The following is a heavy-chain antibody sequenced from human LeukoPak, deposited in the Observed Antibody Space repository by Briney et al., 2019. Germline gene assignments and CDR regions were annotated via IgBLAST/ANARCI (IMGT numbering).Heavy chain of an antibody. CDR2: IWYDGSNK. CDR1: GFTFSSYG. V-gene: IGHV3-33*01. CDR3: ARDVTPVAGYFDY. D-gene: IGHD6-19*01. Sequence: GRSLRLSCAASGFTFSSYGMHWVRQAPGKGLEWVAVIWYDGSNKYYADSVKGRFTISRDNSKNTLYLQMNSLRAEDTAVYYCARDVTPVAGYFDYWGQGTLVTVSS. J-gene: IGHJ4*02.